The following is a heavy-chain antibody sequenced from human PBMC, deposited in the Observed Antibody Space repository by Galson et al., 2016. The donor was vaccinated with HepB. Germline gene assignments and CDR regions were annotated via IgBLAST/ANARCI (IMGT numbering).Heavy chain of an antibody. Sequence: TLSLTCIVSGDSITNSDYFWTWIRQSAEKGLEWIGRVYSNGNAAYNPSLRSRISLHVDTSRNQFSLEMAFVTAADTAVYYCARGTIFGVANFHYWGQGTLVTVSS. CDR2: VYSNGNA. D-gene: IGHD3-3*01. V-gene: IGHV4-61*02. J-gene: IGHJ4*02. CDR3: ARGTIFGVANFHY. CDR1: GDSITNSDYF.